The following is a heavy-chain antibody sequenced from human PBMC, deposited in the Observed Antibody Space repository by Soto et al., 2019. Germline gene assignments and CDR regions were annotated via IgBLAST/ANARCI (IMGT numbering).Heavy chain of an antibody. D-gene: IGHD4-17*01. Sequence: SETLSLTCTVSGGSISSSSYYWGWIRQPPGKGLEWIGSIYYSGSTYYNPSLKSRVTISVDRSKNQFSLKLSSVTAADTAVYYCARGQMTTVTTFDYWGQGTLVTVSS. J-gene: IGHJ4*02. CDR1: GGSISSSSYY. CDR2: IYYSGST. CDR3: ARGQMTTVTTFDY. V-gene: IGHV4-39*07.